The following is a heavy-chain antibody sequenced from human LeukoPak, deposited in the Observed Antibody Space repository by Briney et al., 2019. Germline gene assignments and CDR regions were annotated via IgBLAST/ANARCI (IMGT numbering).Heavy chain of an antibody. CDR2: INPNSGGT. J-gene: IGHJ5*02. V-gene: IGHV1-2*02. Sequence: GASVKVSCKASGYTFTGYYMHWVRQAPAQGLEWMGWINPNSGGTNYAQKFQGRVTMTRDTSISTAYMELSRLRSDDTAVYYCARGVEMATIIFGFDPWGQGTLVTVSS. CDR3: ARGVEMATIIFGFDP. CDR1: GYTFTGYY. D-gene: IGHD5-24*01.